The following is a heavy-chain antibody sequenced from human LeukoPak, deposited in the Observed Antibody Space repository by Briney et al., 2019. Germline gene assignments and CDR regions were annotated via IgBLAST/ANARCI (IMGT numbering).Heavy chain of an antibody. V-gene: IGHV1-18*04. D-gene: IGHD6-6*01. CDR2: ISAYNGNT. CDR1: GYTFSGYY. CDR3: ARGIAARSLGY. J-gene: IGHJ4*02. Sequence: ASVKVSCKASGYTFSGYYMHWVRQAPGQGLEWMGWISAYNGNTNYAQKLQGRVTMTTDTSTSTAYMELRSLRSDDTAVYYCARGIAARSLGYWGQGTLVTVSS.